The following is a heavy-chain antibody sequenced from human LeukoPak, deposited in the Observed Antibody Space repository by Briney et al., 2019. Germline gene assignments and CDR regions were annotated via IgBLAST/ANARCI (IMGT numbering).Heavy chain of an antibody. J-gene: IGHJ4*02. Sequence: SETLSLTCAVSDGSISSSNWWSWVRQPPGKGLEWIGEIYHSGSTNYNPSLKSRVTISVDKSKNQFSLKLSSVTAADTAVYYCARVSSGATTVDYWGQGTLVAVSS. CDR3: ARVSSGATTVDY. V-gene: IGHV4-4*02. CDR1: DGSISSSNW. D-gene: IGHD1-26*01. CDR2: IYHSGST.